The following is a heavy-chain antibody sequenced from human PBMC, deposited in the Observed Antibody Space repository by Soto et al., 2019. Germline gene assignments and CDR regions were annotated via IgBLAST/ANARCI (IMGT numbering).Heavy chain of an antibody. Sequence: ASVKVSCKDSGYTFTSYDISWIRQATGQGLEWMGWMSPNSGNTGYAQKFQGRVTMTRDTSISTAYMELSSLGSEDTAVYFCARGVDAGVDYWGQGTVVTVSS. CDR2: MSPNSGNT. J-gene: IGHJ4*02. CDR3: ARGVDAGVDY. CDR1: GYTFTSYD. D-gene: IGHD2-15*01. V-gene: IGHV1-8*01.